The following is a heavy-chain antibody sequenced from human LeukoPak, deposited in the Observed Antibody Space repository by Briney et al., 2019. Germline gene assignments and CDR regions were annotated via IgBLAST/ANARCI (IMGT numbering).Heavy chain of an antibody. CDR1: GFSFSRYS. D-gene: IGHD3-22*01. Sequence: PGGSLRLSCAASGFSFSRYSMNWVRQAPGKGLEWLSTISGSGDNTYYADSVKGRFTISRDNSKNTLYLQMNSLRAEDTAVYYCAARPPIVVGGPFDYWGQGTLVTVSS. CDR3: AARPPIVVGGPFDY. V-gene: IGHV3-23*01. J-gene: IGHJ4*02. CDR2: ISGSGDNT.